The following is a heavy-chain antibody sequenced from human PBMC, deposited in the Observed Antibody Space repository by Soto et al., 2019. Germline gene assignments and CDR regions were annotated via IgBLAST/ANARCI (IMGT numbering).Heavy chain of an antibody. V-gene: IGHV4-61*01. J-gene: IGHJ4*02. D-gene: IGHD2-15*01. CDR2: IYYSGRI. CDR3: ARDEGCDCSGGNCDPGGHY. Sequence: QVQLQASGPGLVKPSETLSLTCTVSGGSVSSGYYYWSWIRQPPGKGLEWIGYIYYSGRINYNPSLKNRVSISADTSENRFSLRLRSVTAADTAVYYCARDEGCDCSGGNCDPGGHYWGQGTLVTVSS. CDR1: GGSVSSGYYY.